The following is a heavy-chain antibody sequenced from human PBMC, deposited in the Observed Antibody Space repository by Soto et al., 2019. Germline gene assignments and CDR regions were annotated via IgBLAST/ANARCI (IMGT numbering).Heavy chain of an antibody. CDR2: ISGSGGST. Sequence: GGSLRLSCAASGFTFSSYAMSWVRQAPGKGLEWVSAISGSGGSTYYADSVKGRFTNSRDNSKNTLYLQMNSLRAEDTAVYYCAKDRSLPNSYGEQTPYYFDYWGQGTLVTVSS. J-gene: IGHJ4*02. CDR3: AKDRSLPNSYGEQTPYYFDY. D-gene: IGHD4-17*01. CDR1: GFTFSSYA. V-gene: IGHV3-23*01.